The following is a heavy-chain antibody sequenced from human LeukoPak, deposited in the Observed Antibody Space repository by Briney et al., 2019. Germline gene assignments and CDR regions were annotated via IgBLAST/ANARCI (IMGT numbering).Heavy chain of an antibody. J-gene: IGHJ4*02. D-gene: IGHD3-22*01. CDR1: GFTFGDYA. CDR3: ARDLYYYDSSGPFDY. Sequence: GGSLRLSCTASGFTFGDYAVSWVRQAPGKGLEWVGFITSKAYGGTTEYAASVKGRFTFSRDDSKSIAYLQMSSLKTEDTAVYYCARDLYYYDSSGPFDYWGQGTLVAVSS. V-gene: IGHV3-49*04. CDR2: ITSKAYGGTT.